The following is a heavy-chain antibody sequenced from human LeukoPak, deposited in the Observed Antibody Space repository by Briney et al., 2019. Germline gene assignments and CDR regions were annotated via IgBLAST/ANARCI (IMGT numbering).Heavy chain of an antibody. CDR2: ISSNGGST. CDR1: GFTFSSYA. CDR3: VKDLNNFDY. J-gene: IGHJ4*02. Sequence: GGSLRLSCSASGFTFSSYAIHWVRQAPGKGLEYVSVISSNGGSTYYADSVEGRFTISRDKSENTVYLQMSSLRAEDTAVYYCVKDLNNFDYWGQGTLVTVSS. V-gene: IGHV3-64D*06.